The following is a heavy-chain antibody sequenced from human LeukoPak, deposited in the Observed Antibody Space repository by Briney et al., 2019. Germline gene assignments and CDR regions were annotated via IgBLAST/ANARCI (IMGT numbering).Heavy chain of an antibody. CDR3: ARDEAYYYGSGSYIYFDP. V-gene: IGHV4-38-2*02. D-gene: IGHD3-10*01. J-gene: IGHJ5*02. Sequence: PWETLSLTCTVSAYSISSGYYWGWIRQPPGKGLEWIGSLSHSGSTFYNPSLKSRVTISVDTSKNQFSLRLRSVTAADTAVYYCARDEAYYYGSGSYIYFDPWGQGALVTVSS. CDR2: LSHSGST. CDR1: AYSISSGYY.